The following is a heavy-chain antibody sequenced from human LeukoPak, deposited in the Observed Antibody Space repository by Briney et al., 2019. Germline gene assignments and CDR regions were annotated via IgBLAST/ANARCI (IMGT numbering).Heavy chain of an antibody. V-gene: IGHV1-2*02. D-gene: IGHD1-1*01. Sequence: VASVKVSCKASGYTFTGYYMHWVRQAPGRGLEWMGWINPNSGGTNYAQKFQGRVTMTRDTSISTAYMELSRLRSDDTAVYYCARVSGWKAFDIWGQGTMVTVSS. J-gene: IGHJ3*02. CDR3: ARVSGWKAFDI. CDR1: GYTFTGYY. CDR2: INPNSGGT.